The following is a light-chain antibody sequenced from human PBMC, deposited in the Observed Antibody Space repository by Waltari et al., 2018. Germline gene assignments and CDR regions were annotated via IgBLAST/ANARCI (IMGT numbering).Light chain of an antibody. CDR3: QSADGSGAYRA. J-gene: IGLJ2*01. CDR2: KDT. Sequence: SYRLTQPPSVSVPPGQTARITCSGDALPKHYYYWYQQKAGQAPALVIYKDTERASGIPERFSCSKSGTTVTLTIRGAQAEDEADYYCQSADGSGAYRAFGGGTKLTVL. V-gene: IGLV3-25*03. CDR1: ALPKHY.